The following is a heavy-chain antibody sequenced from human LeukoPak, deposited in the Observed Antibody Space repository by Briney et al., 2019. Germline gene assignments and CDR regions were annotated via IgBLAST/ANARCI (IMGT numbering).Heavy chain of an antibody. J-gene: IGHJ4*02. CDR1: GFTFSNAW. D-gene: IGHD4-23*01. Sequence: GSLRLSCAASGFTFSNAWMSWVRQAPGKGLEWIGEIYHSGATNYNPSLKSRVTMLLDKSKNQFSLKLNSVTAADTAVYYCARNGGNSDYDYWGQGTLVTVSA. V-gene: IGHV4-4*02. CDR2: IYHSGAT. CDR3: ARNGGNSDYDY.